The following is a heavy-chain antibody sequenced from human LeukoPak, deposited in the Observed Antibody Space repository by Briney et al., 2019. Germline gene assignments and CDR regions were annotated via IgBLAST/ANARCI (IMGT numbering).Heavy chain of an antibody. D-gene: IGHD6-19*01. Sequence: SETLSLTCSVPGGSISSYFWSWIRQPPGKGLEWIGYIYCSGSTNYNPSLKSRVTISVDTSKNQFSLKLSSVTAADTAVYYCARGALPEAGTLFDYWGQGTLVTVSS. CDR2: IYCSGST. CDR1: GGSISSYF. J-gene: IGHJ4*02. CDR3: ARGALPEAGTLFDY. V-gene: IGHV4-59*01.